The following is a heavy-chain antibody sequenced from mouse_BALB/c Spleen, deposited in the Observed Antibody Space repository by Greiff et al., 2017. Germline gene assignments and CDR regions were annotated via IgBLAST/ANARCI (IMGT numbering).Heavy chain of an antibody. CDR1: GFTFSSYA. Sequence: EVKLVESGGGLVQPGGSLKLSCAASGFTFSSYAMSWVRQTPEKRLEWVATISSGGSYTYYPDSVKGRFTISRDNAKNTLYLQMSSLRSEDTAMYYCASSGAWFAYWGQGTLVTVSA. V-gene: IGHV5-9-3*01. CDR3: ASSGAWFAY. D-gene: IGHD3-1*01. CDR2: ISSGGSYT. J-gene: IGHJ3*01.